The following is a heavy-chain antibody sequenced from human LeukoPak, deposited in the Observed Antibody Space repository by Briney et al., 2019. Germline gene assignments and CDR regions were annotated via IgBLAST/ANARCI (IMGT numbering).Heavy chain of an antibody. V-gene: IGHV3-30*04. Sequence: GRSLRLSCAASGFTFSSYAMHWVRQAPGKGLEWVAVISYDGSNKYYADSVKGRFTISRDNSKNTLCLQMNSLRAEDTAVYYCARDRRYDILTGYPPSAFDIWGQGTMVTVSS. D-gene: IGHD3-9*01. CDR2: ISYDGSNK. J-gene: IGHJ3*02. CDR1: GFTFSSYA. CDR3: ARDRRYDILTGYPPSAFDI.